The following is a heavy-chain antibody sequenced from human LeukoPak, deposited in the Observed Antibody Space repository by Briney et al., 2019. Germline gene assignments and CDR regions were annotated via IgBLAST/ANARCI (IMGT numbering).Heavy chain of an antibody. CDR3: ARGRDYSDY. Sequence: QPGGSLRLSCAASGFAFTSYWMNWVRQAPGKGLEWVANINQDGSGKYYVNSVKGRFTISRDNAENSLSLQMNSLRAEDTAVYYCARGRDYSDYWGQGTLVTVFS. CDR2: INQDGSGK. V-gene: IGHV3-7*01. CDR1: GFAFTSYW. J-gene: IGHJ4*02.